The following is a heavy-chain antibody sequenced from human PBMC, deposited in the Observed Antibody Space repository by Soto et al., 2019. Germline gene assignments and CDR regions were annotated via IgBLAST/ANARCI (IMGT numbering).Heavy chain of an antibody. CDR3: ARDRDSSGYYYGCFDY. V-gene: IGHV1-69*13. J-gene: IGHJ4*02. D-gene: IGHD3-22*01. CDR1: GGTFSSYA. Sequence: GASVKVSCKASGGTFSSYAISWARQAPGQGLEWMGGIIPIFGTANYAQKFQGRVTITADESTSTAYMELSSLRSEDTAVYYCARDRDSSGYYYGCFDYWGQGTLVTVSS. CDR2: IIPIFGTA.